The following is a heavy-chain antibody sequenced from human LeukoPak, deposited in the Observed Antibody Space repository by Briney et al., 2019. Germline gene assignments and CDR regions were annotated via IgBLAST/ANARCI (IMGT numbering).Heavy chain of an antibody. CDR1: GGSFSGYY. D-gene: IGHD3-22*01. J-gene: IGHJ4*02. CDR2: INHSGST. V-gene: IGHV4-34*01. Sequence: SETLSLTCAVYGGSFSGYYWSWIRQPPGKGLEWVGEINHSGSTNYNPSLKSRVTMSVDTSKNQFSLKLSSVTAADTAVYYCARDHHYYDSSGYLYGGDYFDYWGQGTLVTVSS. CDR3: ARDHHYYDSSGYLYGGDYFDY.